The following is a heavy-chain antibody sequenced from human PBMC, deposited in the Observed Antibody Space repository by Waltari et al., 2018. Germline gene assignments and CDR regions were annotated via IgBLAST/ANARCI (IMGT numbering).Heavy chain of an antibody. CDR3: AKGWYCSSTSCYGDRYYYYGMDV. V-gene: IGHV3-23*01. D-gene: IGHD2-2*01. CDR1: GFTFSSYA. Sequence: EVQLLESGGGLVQPGGSLRLSCAASGFTFSSYAMSWGRQAPGKGLEWVSAIICSGGSTYYADSVKGRFTISRDNSKNTLYLQMNSLRAEDTAVYYCAKGWYCSSTSCYGDRYYYYGMDVWGQGTTVTVSS. CDR2: IICSGGST. J-gene: IGHJ6*02.